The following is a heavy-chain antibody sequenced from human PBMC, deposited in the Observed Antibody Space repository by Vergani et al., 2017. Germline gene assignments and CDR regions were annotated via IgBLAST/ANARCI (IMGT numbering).Heavy chain of an antibody. CDR3: ARIRSSSWHYYYYYMDV. CDR1: GGSFSGYYW. CDR2: IFSNDEK. J-gene: IGHJ6*03. Sequence: QWGAGLLKPSETLSLTCAVYGGSFSGYYWSWIRQPPGKGLEWLAHIFSNDEKSYSTSLKSRLTISKDTSKSQVVLTMTNMDPVDTATYYCARIRSSSWHYYYYYMDVWGKGTTVTVSS. V-gene: IGHV2-26*01. D-gene: IGHD6-13*01.